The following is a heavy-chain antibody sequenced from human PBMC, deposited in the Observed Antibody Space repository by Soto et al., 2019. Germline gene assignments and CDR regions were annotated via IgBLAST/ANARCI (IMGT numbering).Heavy chain of an antibody. V-gene: IGHV1-18*04. CDR2: ISGYNGDI. CDR1: GYTFNRHG. J-gene: IGHJ4*02. CDR3: ARVRIVGAREIDF. Sequence: QVNLVQSGGEVKKPGASVKVSCKASGYTFNRHGITWVRQAPGQGLEGMGWISGYNGDINYEQKFQGRVTLSSDTLTSTVYLDLKSLRFDDTAVYYCARVRIVGAREIDFWGQGTLVTVSS. D-gene: IGHD1-26*01.